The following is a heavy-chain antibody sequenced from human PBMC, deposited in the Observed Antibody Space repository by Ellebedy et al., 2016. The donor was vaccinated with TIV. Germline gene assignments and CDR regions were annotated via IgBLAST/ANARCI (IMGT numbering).Heavy chain of an antibody. Sequence: SETLSLTXTVSGYSIRSGYYWGWIRQPPGKGLDWIGNIYHSGSTYYNPSLRSRVTLSLDRSKNQASLELSSVTAADTAVYYCARTDLRYGMDVWGQGTTVTVSS. CDR2: IYHSGST. CDR3: ARTDLRYGMDV. J-gene: IGHJ6*02. D-gene: IGHD3-16*01. CDR1: GYSIRSGYY. V-gene: IGHV4-38-2*02.